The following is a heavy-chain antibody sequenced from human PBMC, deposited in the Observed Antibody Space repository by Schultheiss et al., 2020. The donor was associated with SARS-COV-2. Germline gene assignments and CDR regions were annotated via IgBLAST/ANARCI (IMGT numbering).Heavy chain of an antibody. Sequence: GGSLRLSCAASGFTFSSYGMHWVRQAPGKGLEWVAVIWYDGSNKYYADSVKGRFTISRDNSKNSLYLQMNSLRDEDTAVYYCARAGYSSGWYGLGSYYFDYWGQGTLVTVSS. V-gene: IGHV3-33*01. CDR2: IWYDGSNK. J-gene: IGHJ4*02. CDR3: ARAGYSSGWYGLGSYYFDY. D-gene: IGHD6-19*01. CDR1: GFTFSSYG.